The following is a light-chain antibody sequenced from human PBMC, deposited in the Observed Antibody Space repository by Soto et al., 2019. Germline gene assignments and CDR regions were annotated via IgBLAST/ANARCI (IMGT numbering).Light chain of an antibody. V-gene: IGLV3-21*02. CDR3: QVWDSSSV. CDR2: DDS. Sequence: SYELTQPPSVSVAPGQTARITCGGNNIGSKSVHWYQQKPGQAPVLVVFDDSDRPSGIPARFSGSNSGNTATLTISSVEAGDEADYYCQVWDSSSVFGGGTKLTVL. J-gene: IGLJ2*01. CDR1: NIGSKS.